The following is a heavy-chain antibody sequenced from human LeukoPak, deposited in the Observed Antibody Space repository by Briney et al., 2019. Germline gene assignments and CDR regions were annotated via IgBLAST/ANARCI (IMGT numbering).Heavy chain of an antibody. CDR2: IWPGDSDI. CDR3: ARQEASFSGTYRV. J-gene: IGHJ6*02. Sequence: GESLKISCKGSGYSFSNYWIAWVRQMPGKGLEWMGIIWPGDSDIKYSPSFQGQVTISADKSISTAYLQWSSLKASDTAMYYCARQEASFSGTYRVWGQGTTVTVSS. V-gene: IGHV5-51*01. D-gene: IGHD1-26*01. CDR1: GYSFSNYW.